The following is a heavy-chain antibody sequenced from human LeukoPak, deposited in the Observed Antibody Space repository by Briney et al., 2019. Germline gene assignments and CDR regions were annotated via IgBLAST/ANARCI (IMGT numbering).Heavy chain of an antibody. CDR1: GFTVSSNY. V-gene: IGHV3-53*01. J-gene: IGHJ4*02. CDR3: TRTALRLRYFDY. CDR2: IYSGGST. Sequence: GGSLRPSCAASGFTVSSNYMSWVRQAPGKGLEGVSVIYSGGSTYYVDSVRGRFTISRDNSKNTLYIQMNSLRAEDTTVYYCTRTALRLRYFDYWGQGTLVTVSS. D-gene: IGHD4-17*01.